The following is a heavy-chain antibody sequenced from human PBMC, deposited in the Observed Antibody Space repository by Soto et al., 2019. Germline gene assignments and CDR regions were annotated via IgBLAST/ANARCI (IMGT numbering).Heavy chain of an antibody. V-gene: IGHV4-4*02. Sequence: SETLSLTCAVSGGSISSSNWWNWVRQPPGKGLEWIGESYHTGSTNYSPSLKSRGTISVEKSKNQFSLKLSSVTAADTAVYFCARVDHRGYFSVLTDFWGQGILVTVSS. D-gene: IGHD3-10*02. J-gene: IGHJ4*02. CDR3: ARVDHRGYFSVLTDF. CDR2: SYHTGST. CDR1: GGSISSSNW.